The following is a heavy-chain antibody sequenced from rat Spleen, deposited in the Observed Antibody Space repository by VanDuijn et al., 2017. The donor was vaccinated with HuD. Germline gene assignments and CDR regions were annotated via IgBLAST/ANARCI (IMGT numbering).Heavy chain of an antibody. Sequence: EVQLVESGGGLVQPGRSLKLSCAASGFTFSTFPMAWVRQVPKRGLEWVASISSNGDNSYYPDSVKGRFTVSRDNAKSTLYLQMDSLRSEDTASYFCARHNSGYGVMDAWGQGASVTVSS. J-gene: IGHJ4*01. CDR1: GFTFSTFP. CDR2: ISSNGDNS. D-gene: IGHD4-3*01. CDR3: ARHNSGYGVMDA. V-gene: IGHV5-25*01.